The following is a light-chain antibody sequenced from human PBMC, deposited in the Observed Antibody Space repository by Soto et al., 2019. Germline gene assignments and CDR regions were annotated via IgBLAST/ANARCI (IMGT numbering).Light chain of an antibody. V-gene: IGKV3-20*01. J-gene: IGKJ2*01. CDR3: QQYANSPFT. CDR2: GAS. Sequence: EIVLTQSPGTLPLSPGERATLSCRASQSVSSNYLVWYQQKPGQAPRPLMYGASSRATGIPDRFSGSGSGTDFTLTISRLEPEDFAAYYCQQYANSPFTFGQGTKLEIK. CDR1: QSVSSNY.